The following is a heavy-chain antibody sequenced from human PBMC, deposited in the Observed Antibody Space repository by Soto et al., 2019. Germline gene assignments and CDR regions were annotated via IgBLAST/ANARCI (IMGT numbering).Heavy chain of an antibody. CDR1: GFTFSSYW. Sequence: GGSLRLSCAASGFTFSSYWMSWVRQAPGKGLEWVANIKQDGSGKYYVDSVKDRFTISRDNAKNSLYLQMNSLRAEDTAVYYCARPLHRENDFWSGYPTGYYYGMDVWGQGTTVTVSS. J-gene: IGHJ6*02. CDR3: ARPLHRENDFWSGYPTGYYYGMDV. CDR2: IKQDGSGK. V-gene: IGHV3-7*01. D-gene: IGHD3-3*01.